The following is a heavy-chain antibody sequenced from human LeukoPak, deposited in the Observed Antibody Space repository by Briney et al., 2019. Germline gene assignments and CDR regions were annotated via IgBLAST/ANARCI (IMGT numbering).Heavy chain of an antibody. CDR2: IYYSGST. V-gene: IGHV4-34*01. D-gene: IGHD3-3*01. CDR1: GGSFSGYY. J-gene: IGHJ4*02. Sequence: SETLSLTCAVYGGSFSGYYWSWIRQPPGKGLEWIGSIYYSGSTYYNPSLKSRVTISVDTSKNQFSLKLSSVTAADTAVYYCARVPLDFWSGYDYWGQGTLVTVPS. CDR3: ARVPLDFWSGYDY.